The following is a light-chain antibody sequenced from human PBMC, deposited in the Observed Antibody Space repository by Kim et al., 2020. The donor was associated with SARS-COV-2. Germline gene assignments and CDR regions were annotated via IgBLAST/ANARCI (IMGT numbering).Light chain of an antibody. V-gene: IGKV3-15*01. J-gene: IGKJ1*01. CDR1: QSISSN. CDR3: KQFNNWPRT. CDR2: GAS. Sequence: EIVMTQSPATLSVFPGERATLSCRASQSISSNIVWYQQKPGQAPRLLMYGASTRATGIPARFSGSGSGTEFTLTISSLQSEDFAVYYCKQFNNWPRTFGQGTKVDIK.